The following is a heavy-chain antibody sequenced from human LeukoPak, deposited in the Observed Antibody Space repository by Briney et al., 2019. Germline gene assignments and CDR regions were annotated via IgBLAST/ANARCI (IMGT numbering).Heavy chain of an antibody. CDR3: AARIGATSDY. CDR1: GGTFSSYA. CDR2: IIPIFGTA. Sequence: ASVKVSCKASGGTFSSYAISWVRQAPGQGLEWMGGIIPIFGTANYAQKFQGRVTITADESTSTAYMELGSLRSEDTAVYYCAARIGATSDYWGQGTLVTVSS. V-gene: IGHV1-69*13. J-gene: IGHJ4*02. D-gene: IGHD1-26*01.